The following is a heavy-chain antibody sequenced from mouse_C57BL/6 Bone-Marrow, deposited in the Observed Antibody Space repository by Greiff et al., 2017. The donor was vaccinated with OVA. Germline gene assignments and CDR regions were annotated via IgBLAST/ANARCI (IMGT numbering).Heavy chain of an antibody. CDR1: GYTFTDYY. Sequence: EVQLQQSGPELVKPGASVKISCKASGYTFTDYYMNWVKQSHGQSLEWIGDINPNNGGTSYNQKFKGKATLTVDKSSSTAYMELRSLTSEDSAVYYCARGERKRYFDVWGTGTTVTVSS. V-gene: IGHV1-26*01. J-gene: IGHJ1*03. CDR3: ARGERKRYFDV. CDR2: INPNNGGT.